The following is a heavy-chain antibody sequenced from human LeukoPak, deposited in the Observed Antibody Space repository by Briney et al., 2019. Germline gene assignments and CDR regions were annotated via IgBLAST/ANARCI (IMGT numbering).Heavy chain of an antibody. V-gene: IGHV3-48*02. Sequence: GGVLRLSCVASGFTFSSYNINWVRQAPGKGLEWVSYISSSSSTIHYADSVKGRFTISRDNAKNSLYLQMNSLRDEDTAVYYCARAVSGYIYGYGYWGQGTLVTVSS. CDR1: GFTFSSYN. J-gene: IGHJ4*02. CDR2: ISSSSSTI. D-gene: IGHD5-18*01. CDR3: ARAVSGYIYGYGY.